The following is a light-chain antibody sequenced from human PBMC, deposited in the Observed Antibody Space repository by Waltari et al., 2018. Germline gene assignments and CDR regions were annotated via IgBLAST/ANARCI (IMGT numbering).Light chain of an antibody. CDR2: WAS. CDR3: QHYYSTPLA. Sequence: DIVMTQSPDSLAVSLGERATLNCTSSQSVLSRSNNKNYLAWYQRKQGQPPKLLIYWASTRESGVPDRFSGSGSGTDFTLTISSLQAEDVAVYYCQHYYSTPLAFGGGTKVEIK. J-gene: IGKJ4*01. V-gene: IGKV4-1*01. CDR1: QSVLSRSNNKNY.